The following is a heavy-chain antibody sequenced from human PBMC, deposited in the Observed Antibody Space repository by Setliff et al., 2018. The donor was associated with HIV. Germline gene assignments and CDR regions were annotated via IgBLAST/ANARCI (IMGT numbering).Heavy chain of an antibody. CDR1: GYTLTELS. CDR3: ATRGPSNWNERDAVDI. CDR2: FDPEDGET. V-gene: IGHV1-24*01. J-gene: IGHJ3*02. D-gene: IGHD1-20*01. Sequence: GASVKVSCKVSGYTLTELSMHWVRQAPGKGLEWMGGFDPEDGETIYAQKFQGRVTMTEDTSTDTAYMELSSLRSEDTAVYYCATRGPSNWNERDAVDIWGQGTMVTFSS.